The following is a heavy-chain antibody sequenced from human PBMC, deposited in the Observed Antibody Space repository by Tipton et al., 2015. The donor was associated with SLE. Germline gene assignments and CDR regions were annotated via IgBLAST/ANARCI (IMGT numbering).Heavy chain of an antibody. V-gene: IGHV4-34*01. CDR3: ARLYGDYSAFDY. D-gene: IGHD4-17*01. CDR1: GGSFSGYY. Sequence: GLVKPSETLSLTCAVYGGSFSGYYWSWIRQPPGKGLEWIGEINHSGSTNHSGSTKYNPSLKSRVTISVDTSKNQFSLKLSSVTAADTAVYYCARLYGDYSAFDYWGQGTLVTVSS. CDR2: INHSGSTNHSGST. J-gene: IGHJ4*02.